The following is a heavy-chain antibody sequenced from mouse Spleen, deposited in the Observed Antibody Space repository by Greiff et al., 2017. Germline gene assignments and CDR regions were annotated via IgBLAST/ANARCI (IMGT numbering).Heavy chain of an antibody. V-gene: IGHV1-54*01. CDR2: INPGSGGT. CDR1: GYAFTNYL. CDR3: ARGGNYDYDEEASAWFAY. Sequence: QVQLQQSGAELVRPGTSVKVSCKASGYAFTNYLIEWVKQRPGQGLEWIGVINPGSGGTNYNEKFKGKATLTADKSSSTAYMQLSSLTSEDSAVYFCARGGNYDYDEEASAWFAYWGQGTLVTVSA. D-gene: IGHD2-4*01. J-gene: IGHJ3*01.